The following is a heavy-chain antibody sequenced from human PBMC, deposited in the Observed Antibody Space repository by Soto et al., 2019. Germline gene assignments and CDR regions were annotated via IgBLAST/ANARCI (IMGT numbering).Heavy chain of an antibody. D-gene: IGHD3-16*01. V-gene: IGHV1-18*01. J-gene: IGHJ6*02. CDR3: AMVDNYVTPTPQDV. Sequence: QVQLVQSGDEVRKPGSSVKVSCKASGYIFVNYGIAWVRQAPGQGLEWMGWISPYSGNTHYASKVQGRITMTTDTATITDAMDLGSLTTDDTAAYYCAMVDNYVTPTPQDVWGQGTTVTVSS. CDR1: GYIFVNYG. CDR2: ISPYSGNT.